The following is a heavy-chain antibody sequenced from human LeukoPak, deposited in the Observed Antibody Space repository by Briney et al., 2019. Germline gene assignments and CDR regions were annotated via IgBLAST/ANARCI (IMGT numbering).Heavy chain of an antibody. CDR2: INHSGST. CDR3: ARGFPGDYYDSSGYPDAFDI. D-gene: IGHD3-22*01. J-gene: IGHJ3*02. V-gene: IGHV4-34*01. Sequence: SETLSLTCAVYGGSFSGYYWSWIRQPSGKGLEWIGEINHSGSTNYNPSLKSRVTISVDTTKNQFSLKMSSVTAADTAVYYCARGFPGDYYDSSGYPDAFDIWGQGTMVTVSS. CDR1: GGSFSGYY.